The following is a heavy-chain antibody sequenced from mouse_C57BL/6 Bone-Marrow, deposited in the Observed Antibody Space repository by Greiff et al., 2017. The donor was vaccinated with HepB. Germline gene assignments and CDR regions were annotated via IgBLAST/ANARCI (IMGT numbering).Heavy chain of an antibody. J-gene: IGHJ1*03. CDR3: ARYGSTWYFDV. CDR2: IYPRSGNT. CDR1: GYTFTSYG. D-gene: IGHD1-1*01. V-gene: IGHV1-81*01. Sequence: VQLQESGAELARPGASVKLSCKASGYTFTSYGISWVKQRTGQGLEWIGEIYPRSGNTYYNEKFKGKATLTADKSSSTAYMELRSLTSEDAAVYFCARYGSTWYFDVWGTGTAITVSA.